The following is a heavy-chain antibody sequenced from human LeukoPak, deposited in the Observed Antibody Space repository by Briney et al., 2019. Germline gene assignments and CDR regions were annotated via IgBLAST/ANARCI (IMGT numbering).Heavy chain of an antibody. CDR1: GFTFSSYS. CDR3: GYYYDSSNYQNVDY. J-gene: IGHJ4*02. D-gene: IGHD3-22*01. CDR2: ISSSSSYI. V-gene: IGHV3-21*03. Sequence: PGGSLRLSCAASGFTFSSYSMNWVRQAPGKGLEWVSSISSSSSYIYYADSVKGRFTISRDNAKNSLYLQMNSLKTEDTAVYYCGYYYDSSNYQNVDYWGQGTLVTVSS.